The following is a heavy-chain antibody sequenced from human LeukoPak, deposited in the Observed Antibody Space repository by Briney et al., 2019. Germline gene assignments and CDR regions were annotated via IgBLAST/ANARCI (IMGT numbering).Heavy chain of an antibody. CDR1: GFIFSRYW. CDR3: ARKTGTTGEAFDY. D-gene: IGHD1-1*01. CDR2: INGDGSTI. Sequence: GGSLRLSCAASGFIFSRYWMHWVRQAPGKGLVWVSRINGDGSTISYADSVKGRFTISRDNAKNTLYLQMNSLRAEDTAVYYCARKTGTTGEAFDYWGQGTQVTVSS. V-gene: IGHV3-74*01. J-gene: IGHJ4*02.